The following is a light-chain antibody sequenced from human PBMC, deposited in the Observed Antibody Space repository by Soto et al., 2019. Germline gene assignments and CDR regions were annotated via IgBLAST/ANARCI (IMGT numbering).Light chain of an antibody. J-gene: IGKJ5*01. CDR2: DAS. Sequence: EIVLTQSPATLSLSPGERATLSCRASQSVRTFLLGYHHRPGQAPRVLTCDASHRAAGIPARFFSSGSGRDFSLPISSLEPEDAGIYYCQQRSHWPPITVGQGTRLEIK. CDR1: QSVRTF. CDR3: QQRSHWPPIT. V-gene: IGKV3-11*02.